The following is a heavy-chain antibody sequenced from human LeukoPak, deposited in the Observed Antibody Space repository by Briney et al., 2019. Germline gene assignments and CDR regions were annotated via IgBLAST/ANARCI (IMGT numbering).Heavy chain of an antibody. J-gene: IGHJ4*02. CDR3: ARGGFYCGGDCYVDY. V-gene: IGHV4-34*01. CDR1: GGSFSPYY. CDR2: INHSGST. Sequence: SETLSLTCAVYGGSFSPYYWSWIRHHPRKGLEWIGEINHSGSTNYNPSLKSRVTISVDTSKNQFSLRLSSVTAADTAVYYCARGGFYCGGDCYVDYWGQGTLVTVSS. D-gene: IGHD2-21*02.